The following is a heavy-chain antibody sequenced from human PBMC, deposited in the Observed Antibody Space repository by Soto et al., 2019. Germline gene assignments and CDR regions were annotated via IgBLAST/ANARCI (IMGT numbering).Heavy chain of an antibody. CDR2: MHTSGST. D-gene: IGHD2-2*01. CDR3: VRASMPKAHFDS. CDR1: GGSIRGYY. V-gene: IGHV4-4*07. J-gene: IGHJ4*02. Sequence: QMQLQESGPGLVKPSETLSLTCTVSGGSIRGYYWSWIRQSAGMRLEWIGRMHTSGSTNYNPSLKSRVTISVDISKNQSARKLTSVTAADTALYYCVRASMPKAHFDSWGQGPLVTVSS.